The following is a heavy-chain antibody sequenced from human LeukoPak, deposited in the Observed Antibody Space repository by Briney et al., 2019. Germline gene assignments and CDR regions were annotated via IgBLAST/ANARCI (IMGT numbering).Heavy chain of an antibody. D-gene: IGHD6-19*01. J-gene: IGHJ4*02. CDR3: ARHSSGWSSGCDY. Sequence: SGGSLRLSCAASGFTFSSYAMTWVRQAPGKGLEWDSAISGSSRSPSYADSVKGRFTISRDNSKNTLYLQMNSLRAEDTAVYYCARHSSGWSSGCDYWGQGTLVSVS. CDR2: ISGSSRSP. CDR1: GFTFSSYA. V-gene: IGHV3-23*01.